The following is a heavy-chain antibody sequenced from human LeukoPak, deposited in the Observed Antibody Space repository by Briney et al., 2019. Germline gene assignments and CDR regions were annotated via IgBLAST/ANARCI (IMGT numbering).Heavy chain of an antibody. J-gene: IGHJ6*02. CDR2: INHSGST. V-gene: IGHV4-34*01. CDR1: GGSFSGYY. CDR3: ARGARWLSDRMDV. D-gene: IGHD2-21*01. Sequence: PSETLSLTCAVYGGSFSGYYWSWIRQPPGKGLEWIGEINHSGSTNYNPSLKSRVTISVDTSKNQFSLKLSSVTAADTAVYYCARGARWLSDRMDVWGQGTTVTVSS.